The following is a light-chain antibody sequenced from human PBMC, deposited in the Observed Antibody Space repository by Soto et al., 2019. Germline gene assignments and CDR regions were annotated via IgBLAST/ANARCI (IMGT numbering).Light chain of an antibody. Sequence: QSALTQPASVSGSPGQSITISCTGTSSDVVGYNYVSWYQQRPGKAPKLMIYDVSNRPSGVSNRFSGSKSCNTTSLTISGLQAEDEADYYFSSYTSSSTLVFGGGTKLTVL. CDR3: SSYTSSSTLV. V-gene: IGLV2-14*01. J-gene: IGLJ2*01. CDR1: SSDVVGYNY. CDR2: DVS.